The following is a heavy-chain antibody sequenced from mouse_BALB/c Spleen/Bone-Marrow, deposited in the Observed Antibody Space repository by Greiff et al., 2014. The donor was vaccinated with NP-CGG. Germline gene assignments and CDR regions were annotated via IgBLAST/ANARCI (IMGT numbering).Heavy chain of an antibody. Sequence: VQLKQSGAELVKPGASVKLSCTASGFNIKDTYMHWVKQRPEQGLEWIGRIDPANGYTKYDPKFQGKATKTADTSSNAAYLQLSSLTSEDTAVYYCARSDYWGQGTTLTVSS. V-gene: IGHV14-3*02. CDR3: ARSDY. CDR2: IDPANGYT. CDR1: GFNIKDTY. J-gene: IGHJ2*01.